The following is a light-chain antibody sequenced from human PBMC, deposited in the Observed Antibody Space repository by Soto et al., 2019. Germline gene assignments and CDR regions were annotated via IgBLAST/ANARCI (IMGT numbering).Light chain of an antibody. CDR3: AAWDDSLNGLYV. CDR1: SSTIGSNT. CDR2: SNN. V-gene: IGLV1-44*01. Sequence: HSALTPPPSASGTPGQRVTISCSGSSSTIGSNTVNWYQQLPGTAPKLLIYSNNQRPSGVPDRFSGSKSGTSASLAISGLQSEDEADYYCAAWDDSLNGLYVFGTGTKVTVL. J-gene: IGLJ1*01.